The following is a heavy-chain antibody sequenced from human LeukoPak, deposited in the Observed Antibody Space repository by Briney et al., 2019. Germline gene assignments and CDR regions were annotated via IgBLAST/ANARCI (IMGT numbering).Heavy chain of an antibody. CDR3: ARDRAVAGSFDY. D-gene: IGHD6-19*01. J-gene: IGHJ4*02. Sequence: SETLSLTCTVSGGSISSYYWSWIRQPPGKGLEWIGYIYYSGSTNYNPSLKSRVTISVDTFKNQFSLKLSSVTAADTAVYYCARDRAVAGSFDYWGQGTLVTVSS. CDR2: IYYSGST. V-gene: IGHV4-59*01. CDR1: GGSISSYY.